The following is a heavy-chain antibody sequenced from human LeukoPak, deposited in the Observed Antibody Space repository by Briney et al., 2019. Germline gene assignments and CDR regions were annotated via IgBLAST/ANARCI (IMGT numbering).Heavy chain of an antibody. CDR3: ARGVEPLAANTLAY. Sequence: GGSLRLSCAASGFTVITNDMTWVRQAPGKGLEWVSVLYSDGNTKYADSVQGRFTISRDNSTNTLYLEMNSLSPDDTAVYYCARGVEPLAANTLAYWGQGTLVTVSS. CDR1: GFTVITND. V-gene: IGHV3-53*01. J-gene: IGHJ4*02. CDR2: LYSDGNT. D-gene: IGHD1-14*01.